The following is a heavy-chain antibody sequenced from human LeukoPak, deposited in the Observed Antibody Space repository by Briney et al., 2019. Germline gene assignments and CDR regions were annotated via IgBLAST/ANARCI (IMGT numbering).Heavy chain of an antibody. V-gene: IGHV1-2*06. Sequence: ASVKVSCKASGYTFTGYYMHWVRQAPGQGLEWMGRINPNSGGTNYAQKFQGRVTMTRDTSISTAYMELSRLRSEDTAVYYCARTRHPFGNWFDPWGQGTLVTVSS. CDR2: INPNSGGT. D-gene: IGHD3-16*01. CDR3: ARTRHPFGNWFDP. CDR1: GYTFTGYY. J-gene: IGHJ5*02.